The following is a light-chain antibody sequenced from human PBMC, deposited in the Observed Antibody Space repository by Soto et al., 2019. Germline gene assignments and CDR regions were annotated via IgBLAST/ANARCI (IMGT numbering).Light chain of an antibody. J-gene: IGLJ2*01. V-gene: IGLV2-14*01. CDR1: SSDVGGYNY. CDR3: SSYTSSSSPEVV. Sequence: QSALTQPASVSGSPGQSITISCPGTSSDVGGYNYVSWYQQHPGKAPKLMIYEVSNRPSGVSNRFSGSKSGNTASLTISGLQAEDEADYYCSSYTSSSSPEVVFGGGTKLTVL. CDR2: EVS.